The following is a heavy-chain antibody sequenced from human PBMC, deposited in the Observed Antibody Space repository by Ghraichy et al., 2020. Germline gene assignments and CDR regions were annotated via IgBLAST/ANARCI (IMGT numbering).Heavy chain of an antibody. CDR1: GFTFSSYS. CDR2: ISSSSSNI. CDR3: AREGVVATDRPYYYYYYMDV. V-gene: IGHV3-48*02. J-gene: IGHJ6*03. Sequence: GGSLRLSCAASGFTFSSYSMNWVRQAPGKGLEWVSYISSSSSNIYYADSVKGRFTISRDNAKNSLYLQMNSLRDEDTAVYYCAREGVVATDRPYYYYYYMDVWGKGTTVTVSS. D-gene: IGHD5-12*01.